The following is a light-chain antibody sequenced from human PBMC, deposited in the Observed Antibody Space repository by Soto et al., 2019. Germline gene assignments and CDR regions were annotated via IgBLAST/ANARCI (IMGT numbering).Light chain of an antibody. Sequence: DLVMSQTPLSLSVTPGQPASISCRSSQSLLSSGGETYLFWYLQRPGQSPQLLIYEVSNRISAVPDRFSGSGSGTDFPLKISRVEAEDAGVYYCMQSTHLPLTFGQRTILQVK. J-gene: IGKJ5*01. CDR1: QSLLSSGGETY. CDR3: MQSTHLPLT. V-gene: IGKV2D-29*02. CDR2: EVS.